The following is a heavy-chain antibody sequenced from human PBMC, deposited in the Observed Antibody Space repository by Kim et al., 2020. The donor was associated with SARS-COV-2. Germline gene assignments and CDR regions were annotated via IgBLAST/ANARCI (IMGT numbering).Heavy chain of an antibody. CDR3: ARSSFLAFFY. J-gene: IGHJ4*02. Sequence: ASVKVSCKASGYTFTDFHIHWVRQAPGQGLEWMGWLNPNSGSTDYAQKFQGRVTMTRDTSISTAYLELTSLRSEDTAVYYCARSSFLAFFYWGQRTLGT. V-gene: IGHV1-2*02. CDR2: LNPNSGST. D-gene: IGHD3-10*01. CDR1: GYTFTDFH.